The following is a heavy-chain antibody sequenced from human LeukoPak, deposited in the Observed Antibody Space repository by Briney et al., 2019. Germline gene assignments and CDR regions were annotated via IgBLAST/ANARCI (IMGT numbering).Heavy chain of an antibody. CDR3: AREPDYAAMFAQLDY. CDR1: GFTFRTYS. CDR2: ISGSLSDI. Sequence: GGSLRLSCAASGFTFRTYSMNWVRQAPGKGLEWVSSISGSLSDIYYADSVKGRFTITRDNAMNPVSPQMNSLRAEDTAVYYCAREPDYAAMFAQLDYWGQGTLISVSS. D-gene: IGHD5-18*01. V-gene: IGHV3-21*01. J-gene: IGHJ4*02.